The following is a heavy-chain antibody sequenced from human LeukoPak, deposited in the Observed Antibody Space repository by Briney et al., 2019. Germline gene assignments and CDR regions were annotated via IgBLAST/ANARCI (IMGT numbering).Heavy chain of an antibody. J-gene: IGHJ4*02. Sequence: GGSLRLSCAASGFTFDDYAMHWVRQAPGKGLEWVSLISWDGGSTYYADSAKGRFTISRDNSKNSLYLQMNSLRAEDTALNYCAKDGSSTSCYLCDFWSGYYDYWGQGTLVTVSS. CDR2: ISWDGGST. D-gene: IGHD3-3*01. V-gene: IGHV3-43D*03. CDR1: GFTFDDYA. CDR3: AKDGSSTSCYLCDFWSGYYDY.